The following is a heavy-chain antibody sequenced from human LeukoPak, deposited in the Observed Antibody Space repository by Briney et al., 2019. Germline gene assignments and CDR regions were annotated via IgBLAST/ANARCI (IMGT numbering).Heavy chain of an antibody. V-gene: IGHV4-59*01. CDR3: ARSRIVGATDY. CDR1: GGSISSYY. D-gene: IGHD1-26*01. J-gene: IGHJ4*02. CDR2: IYYSGST. Sequence: SETLSLTCTVYGGSISSYYWSWIRQPPGKELEWSGYIYYSGSTNANPSLKSRVTISVDTSKDQFSLKLSSVTAADTAVYYCARSRIVGATDYWGQGTLVTVSS.